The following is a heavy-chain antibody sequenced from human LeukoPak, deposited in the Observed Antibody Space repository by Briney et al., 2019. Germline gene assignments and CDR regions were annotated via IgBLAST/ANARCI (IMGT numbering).Heavy chain of an antibody. D-gene: IGHD6-13*01. CDR2: IYSGAGT. V-gene: IGHV3-66*02. CDR1: GFTVSSHY. Sequence: GGSLRLSCAASGFTVSSHYKSWVRQAPGKGLEWVSVIYSGAGTSYADSVQGRFTISRDNSKNTLYLQMNSLRVEDTAVYYCARDRGFSSSWRLFVYWGQGTLVTVSS. J-gene: IGHJ4*02. CDR3: ARDRGFSSSWRLFVY.